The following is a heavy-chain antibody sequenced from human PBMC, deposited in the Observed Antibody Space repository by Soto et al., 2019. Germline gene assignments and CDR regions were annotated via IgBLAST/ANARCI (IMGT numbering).Heavy chain of an antibody. CDR1: GGTFSSYA. J-gene: IGHJ4*02. Sequence: VKVSCKASGGTFSSYAISWVRQAPGQGLEWMGGIIPIFGTANYAQKFQGRVTITADESTSTAYMELSSLRSEDTAVYYCARAYYYDSSGYYDTTTLDYWGQGTLVTVSS. CDR2: IIPIFGTA. D-gene: IGHD3-22*01. CDR3: ARAYYYDSSGYYDTTTLDY. V-gene: IGHV1-69*13.